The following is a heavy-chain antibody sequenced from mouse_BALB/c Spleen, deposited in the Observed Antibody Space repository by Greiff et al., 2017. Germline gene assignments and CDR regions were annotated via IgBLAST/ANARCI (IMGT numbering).Heavy chain of an antibody. CDR1: GFTFSSYA. D-gene: IGHD1-1*01. V-gene: IGHV5-9-4*01. Sequence: EVQVVESGGGLVKPGGSLKLSCAASGFTFSSYAMSWVRQSPEKRLEWVAEISSGGSYTYYPDTVTGRFTISRDNAKNTLYLEMSSLRSEDTAMYYCARDYYYGSYYFDYWGQGTTLTVSS. CDR2: ISSGGSYT. J-gene: IGHJ2*01. CDR3: ARDYYYGSYYFDY.